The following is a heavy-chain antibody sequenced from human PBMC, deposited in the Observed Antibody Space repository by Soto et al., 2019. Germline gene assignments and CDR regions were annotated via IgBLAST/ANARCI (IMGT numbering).Heavy chain of an antibody. Sequence: ASETLSLTCTVSGGSISSSSYYWGWIRQPPGKGLEWIGSIYYSGSTYYNPSLKGRVTISVDTSKNQFSLKLSSVTAADTAVYYCASSRVFKAVDSYGMDFWGQVTTFTGSS. CDR1: GGSISSSSYY. D-gene: IGHD2-15*01. CDR3: ASSRVFKAVDSYGMDF. J-gene: IGHJ6*02. V-gene: IGHV4-39*01. CDR2: IYYSGST.